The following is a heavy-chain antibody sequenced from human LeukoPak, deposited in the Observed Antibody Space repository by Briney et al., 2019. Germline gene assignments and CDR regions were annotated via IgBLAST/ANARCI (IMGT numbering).Heavy chain of an antibody. J-gene: IGHJ4*02. Sequence: LGESLKISCKASGYSFTTYWIGWVRQMPGKGLEWVGNIYPGDSDTRYSPSFQGRVTIPVDKSIGTAYLQWSSLKGSDTAIYYCARRNGYDSSYYFDYWGQGNLVTVSS. CDR3: ARRNGYDSSYYFDY. V-gene: IGHV5-51*01. D-gene: IGHD5-12*01. CDR2: IYPGDSDT. CDR1: GYSFTTYW.